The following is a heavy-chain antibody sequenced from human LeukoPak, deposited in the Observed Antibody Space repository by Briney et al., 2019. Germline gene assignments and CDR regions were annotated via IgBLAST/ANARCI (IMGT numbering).Heavy chain of an antibody. J-gene: IGHJ5*02. D-gene: IGHD3-3*01. Sequence: ASVKVSCKAPGYTFTSYGISWVRQAPGQGLEWMGWISAYNGNTNYAQKLQGRVTMTTDTSTSTAYMELGSLKSDDTAVYYCARAIRRDDFWSGYSGYNWFDPWGQGTLVTVSS. CDR1: GYTFTSYG. CDR2: ISAYNGNT. V-gene: IGHV1-18*01. CDR3: ARAIRRDDFWSGYSGYNWFDP.